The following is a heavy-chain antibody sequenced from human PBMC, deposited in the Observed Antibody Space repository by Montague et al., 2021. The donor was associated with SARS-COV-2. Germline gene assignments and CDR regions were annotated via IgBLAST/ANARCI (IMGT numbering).Heavy chain of an antibody. D-gene: IGHD1-20*01. Sequence: SETLSLTCTVSGGSISGYYWSWSRQSAGKGLERIGRIYNSGSTSYNSSLKSRVTMSVDTSKNQFSLKLSSVTAADTDDYYCVRDQERSNWNYPDYWGQGTLVTVSS. V-gene: IGHV4-4*07. CDR3: VRDQERSNWNYPDY. J-gene: IGHJ4*02. CDR1: GGSISGYY. CDR2: IYNSGST.